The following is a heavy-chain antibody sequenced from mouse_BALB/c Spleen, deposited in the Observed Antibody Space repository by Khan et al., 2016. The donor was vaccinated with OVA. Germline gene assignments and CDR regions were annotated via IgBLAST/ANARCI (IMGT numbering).Heavy chain of an antibody. CDR2: INPRSGYT. J-gene: IGHJ4*01. V-gene: IGHV1-4*01. D-gene: IGHD2-14*01. CDR3: ARRTTGYTMDY. CDR1: GYTFTSNT. Sequence: QVQLKESGAELARPGASVRMSCKASGYTFTSNTMHWVKKRPGQGLEWIGYINPRSGYTNFNQHFKDKATLTADKSSSTAYMQLSSLTSEDSAVYYCARRTTGYTMDYWGQGTSVTVSA.